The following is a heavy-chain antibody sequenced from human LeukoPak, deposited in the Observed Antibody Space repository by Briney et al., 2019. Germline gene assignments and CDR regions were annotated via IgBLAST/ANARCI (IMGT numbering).Heavy chain of an antibody. Sequence: ASVKVSCKASGYIFTSYYMHWVRQAPGQGLEWMGWINPNSGGTNYAQKFQGRVTMTRDTSISTAYMELSRLRSDDTAVYYCARRNGITIFGVVRGTEFDPWGQGTLVTVSS. CDR2: INPNSGGT. CDR3: ARRNGITIFGVVRGTEFDP. V-gene: IGHV1-2*02. CDR1: GYIFTSYY. D-gene: IGHD3-3*01. J-gene: IGHJ5*02.